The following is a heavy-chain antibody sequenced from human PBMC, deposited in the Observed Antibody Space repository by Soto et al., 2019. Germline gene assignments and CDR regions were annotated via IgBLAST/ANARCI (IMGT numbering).Heavy chain of an antibody. CDR1: GFTFSSYG. D-gene: IGHD3-16*01. CDR3: ARAVEEYYCYYYGMDV. V-gene: IGHV3-33*01. J-gene: IGHJ6*02. Sequence: GGSLRLSCAASGFTFSSYGMHWVRQAPGKGLEWVAVIWYDGSNKYYADSVKGRFTISRDNSKNTLYLQMNSLRAEDTAVYYCARAVEEYYCYYYGMDVLGHGTTLTVSS. CDR2: IWYDGSNK.